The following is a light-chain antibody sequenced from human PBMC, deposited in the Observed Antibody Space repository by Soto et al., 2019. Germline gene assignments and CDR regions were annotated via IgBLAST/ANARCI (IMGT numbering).Light chain of an antibody. Sequence: EIVMTQSPATLSVSPGERATLSCRATQSVSTKLAWYQQKPGQAPRLLIYGASTGATGIPARFSGSGSGTEFTLIISSRHFEDFAVYYCQQYSSWPLTFGGGTKVGIK. CDR3: QQYSSWPLT. CDR1: QSVSTK. CDR2: GAS. V-gene: IGKV3-15*01. J-gene: IGKJ4*01.